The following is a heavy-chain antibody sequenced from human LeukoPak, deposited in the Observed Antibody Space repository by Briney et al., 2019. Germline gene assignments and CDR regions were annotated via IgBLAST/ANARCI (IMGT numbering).Heavy chain of an antibody. J-gene: IGHJ4*02. CDR2: ISGSGGST. V-gene: IGHV3-23*01. Sequence: GGSLRLSCAASGFTFSSYAMSWVRQAPGKGLEWVLAISGSGGSTYYADSVKGRFTISRDNSKNTLYLQMNSLRADDTAVYYCAMEKLRPANLRVITYWGQGTLVTVSS. CDR1: GFTFSSYA. CDR3: AMEKLRPANLRVITY. D-gene: IGHD2-21*01.